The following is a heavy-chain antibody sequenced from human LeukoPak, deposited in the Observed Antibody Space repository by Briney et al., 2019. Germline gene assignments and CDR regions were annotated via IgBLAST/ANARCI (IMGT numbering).Heavy chain of an antibody. CDR2: INQDGSKE. D-gene: IGHD5-12*01. CDR3: VRDGGVSGYDLLDY. Sequence: GGSLRLSCAASGFTFSNYWMTWVRQAPGKGLEWVANINQDGSKEYYMDSVKARFTISRDNATNSLSLQMNSLRAEDTAVYYCVRDGGVSGYDLLDYWGQGTLVTLSS. J-gene: IGHJ4*02. V-gene: IGHV3-7*01. CDR1: GFTFSNYW.